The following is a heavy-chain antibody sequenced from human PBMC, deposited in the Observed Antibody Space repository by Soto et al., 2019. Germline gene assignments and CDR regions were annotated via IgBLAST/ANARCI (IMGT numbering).Heavy chain of an antibody. CDR3: ARGRVVVPAAVMFNCLDP. CDR1: GAPITWGDYP. Sequence: PSETLSLTCALSGAPITWGDYPWNWIRQPPGKGLEWIGYIFHGGSTYYNPSLRSRVTISVDRSRTQFSLKMSSVTAADTAVYYCARGRVVVPAAVMFNCLDPWGQGALVTVSS. CDR2: IFHGGST. J-gene: IGHJ5*02. D-gene: IGHD2-2*01. V-gene: IGHV4-30-2*01.